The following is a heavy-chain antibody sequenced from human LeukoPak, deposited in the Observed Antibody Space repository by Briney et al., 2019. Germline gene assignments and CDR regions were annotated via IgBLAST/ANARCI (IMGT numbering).Heavy chain of an antibody. J-gene: IGHJ4*02. V-gene: IGHV3-23*01. CDR3: AGPYYFDSSGYYPALGC. Sequence: QPGGSLRLSCAASGLTFSSYAMSWVRQAPGKGLEWVSAISGSGGSTYYADSVKGRVTISRDNSKNSLFLQMNSLRAEDTAVYYCAGPYYFDSSGYYPALGCWGQGTLVTVSS. CDR1: GLTFSSYA. D-gene: IGHD3-22*01. CDR2: ISGSGGST.